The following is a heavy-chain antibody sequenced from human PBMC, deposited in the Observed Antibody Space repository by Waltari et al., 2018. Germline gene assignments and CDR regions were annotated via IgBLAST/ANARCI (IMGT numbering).Heavy chain of an antibody. D-gene: IGHD2-2*01. V-gene: IGHV1-24*01. Sequence: QVHLVQSGAEVKKPGASVKVSCKVSGYSLSELSMYWVRQAPGKGLEWMGGFDPEDGETIYAQKFQGRVTMTEDTSTDTGYVELSSLRSEDTAVYYCATEKRKDQQTYDQSTYGYFDLWGPGTLVTVSS. CDR1: GYSLSELS. CDR2: FDPEDGET. J-gene: IGHJ2*01. CDR3: ATEKRKDQQTYDQSTYGYFDL.